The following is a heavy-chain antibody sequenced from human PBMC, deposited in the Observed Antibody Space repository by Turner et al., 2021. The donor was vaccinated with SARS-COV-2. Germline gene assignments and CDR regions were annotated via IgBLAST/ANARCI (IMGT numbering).Heavy chain of an antibody. D-gene: IGHD3-10*01. CDR2: VYYSGST. J-gene: IGHJ6*02. V-gene: IGHV4-39*01. CDR3: ARLPVGYYGSGSYYHYGMDV. CDR1: GGPISSSSYY. Sequence: QLHLQESGSGLVKPSETLSLTCTVSGGPISSSSYYWGWIRQPPGKGLEWIGGVYYSGSTYYNPSLKSRVTISGDTSKNQFSQKLSSVTAADTAVYYCARLPVGYYGSGSYYHYGMDVWGQGTTVTVSS.